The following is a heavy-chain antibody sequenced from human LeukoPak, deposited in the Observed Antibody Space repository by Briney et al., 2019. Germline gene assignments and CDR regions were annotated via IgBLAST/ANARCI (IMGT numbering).Heavy chain of an antibody. CDR3: AKGDNSGSYNWFDP. D-gene: IGHD1-26*01. J-gene: IGHJ5*02. CDR2: ISGSGGST. CDR1: GFTFSNYA. Sequence: GGSLRLSCAASGFTFSNYAMNWVRQAPGKGLEWVSAISGSGGSTYYADSVKGRFTISRDNSKNTLYLQMNTLRADDTAVYYCAKGDNSGSYNWFDPWGQGTLVTVSS. V-gene: IGHV3-23*01.